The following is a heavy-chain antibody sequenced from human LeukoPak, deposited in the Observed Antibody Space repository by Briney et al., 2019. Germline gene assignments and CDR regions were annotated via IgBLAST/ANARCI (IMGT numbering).Heavy chain of an antibody. CDR1: GYSINSGYF. Sequence: SETLSLTCTVSGYSINSGYFWGWIRQPPGKGLEWIGSINQSGSTYHNPSLKSRVTISVDTSKIQFSLKLSSVTAADTAVYYCARANGSSWDYYYYYMDVWGKGTTVTVSS. J-gene: IGHJ6*03. CDR2: INQSGST. V-gene: IGHV4-38-2*02. D-gene: IGHD6-13*01. CDR3: ARANGSSWDYYYYYMDV.